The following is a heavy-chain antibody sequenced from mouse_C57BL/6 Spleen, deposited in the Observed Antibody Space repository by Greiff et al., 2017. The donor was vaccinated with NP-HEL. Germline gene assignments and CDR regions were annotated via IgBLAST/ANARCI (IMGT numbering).Heavy chain of an antibody. Sequence: VQLQQPGAELVRPGSSVKLSCKASGYTFTSYWMHWVKQRPIQGLEWIGNIDPSDSETHYNQKFKDKATLTVDKSSSTAYMQLSSLTSEDSAVYYCARDDYEGYYAMDYWGQGTSVTVSS. V-gene: IGHV1-52*01. CDR1: GYTFTSYW. J-gene: IGHJ4*01. D-gene: IGHD2-4*01. CDR2: IDPSDSET. CDR3: ARDDYEGYYAMDY.